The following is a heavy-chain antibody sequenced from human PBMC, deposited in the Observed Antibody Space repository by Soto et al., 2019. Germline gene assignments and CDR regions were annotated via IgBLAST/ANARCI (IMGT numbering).Heavy chain of an antibody. Sequence: EVQVTESEGGLVKPGGSLRLSCEVSGLKFSDAWMNWVRQAPGKGLEWVGRMKSYGGGTDYAAPVKGRFTISRDDSKNTVFQQMDSLKVEDTAVYYCVWESKVFSAWHWGQGTLGTVSS. V-gene: IGHV3-15*07. D-gene: IGHD1-26*01. CDR2: MKSYGGGT. CDR1: GLKFSDAW. J-gene: IGHJ4*02. CDR3: VWESKVFSAWH.